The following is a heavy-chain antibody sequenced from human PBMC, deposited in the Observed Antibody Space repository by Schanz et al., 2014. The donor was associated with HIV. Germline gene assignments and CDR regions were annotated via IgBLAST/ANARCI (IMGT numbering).Heavy chain of an antibody. CDR2: ISAHNGDT. D-gene: IGHD5-18*01. Sequence: QVQLVQSGAEVKKPGASVTVSCKASGYTFTNYGINWVRQAPGQGLEWMGWISAHNGDTNYAQKFQGRITLTTDSPTNTAYLELRSLTSDDTAVYYCAREYSTWDRHFDYWGQGTLVTVSP. J-gene: IGHJ4*02. CDR3: AREYSTWDRHFDY. CDR1: GYTFTNYG. V-gene: IGHV1-18*01.